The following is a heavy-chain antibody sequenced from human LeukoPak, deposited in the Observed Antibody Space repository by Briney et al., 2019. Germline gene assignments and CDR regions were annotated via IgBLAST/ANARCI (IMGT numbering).Heavy chain of an antibody. D-gene: IGHD5-12*01. Sequence: GGSLRLSCAASGFTFSSYAMTWVRQAPGKGLEWVSRISGSGGNTYYADSVKGRFTISGDNSKNTLYLQMNSLRAEDTAVYYCAKGEYSDYDADWGQGTLVTVSS. CDR1: GFTFSSYA. CDR3: AKGEYSDYDAD. J-gene: IGHJ4*02. CDR2: ISGSGGNT. V-gene: IGHV3-23*01.